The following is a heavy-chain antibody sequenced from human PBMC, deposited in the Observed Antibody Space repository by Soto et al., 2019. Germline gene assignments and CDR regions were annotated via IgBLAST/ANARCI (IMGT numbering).Heavy chain of an antibody. CDR2: ISGSGGST. V-gene: IGHV3-23*01. CDR1: GFTFSSYA. D-gene: IGHD6-13*01. CDR3: AKDGPTDYSSSWLGY. Sequence: EVRLLESGGGLVQPGGSLRLSCAASGFTFSSYAMSWVRQAPGKGLEWVSGISGSGGSTYYADSVKGRFTISRDNSKNTLYLQVNSLRAEDTAVYYCAKDGPTDYSSSWLGYWGQGTLVTVSS. J-gene: IGHJ4*02.